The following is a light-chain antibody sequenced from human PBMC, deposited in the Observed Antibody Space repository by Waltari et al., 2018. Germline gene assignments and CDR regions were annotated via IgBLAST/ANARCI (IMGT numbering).Light chain of an antibody. CDR2: LGS. V-gene: IGKV2-28*01. CDR3: MQALQTPLT. J-gene: IGKJ3*01. CDR1: QSLLHSNGYNY. Sequence: DIVMTQSPLSLHVTPGEPASISCRSSQSLLHSNGYNYLDWYLQKPGQCRQLLIYLGSSRASGVPDRFSGSGSVTDFTLKISRVEPEDVGVYYCMQALQTPLTFGPGTKVDIK.